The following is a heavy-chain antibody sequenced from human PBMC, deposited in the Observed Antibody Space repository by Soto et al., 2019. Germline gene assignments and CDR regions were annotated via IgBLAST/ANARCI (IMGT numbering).Heavy chain of an antibody. Sequence: GESLKISCAASGFTFSSYGMHWVRQAPGKGLEWVAVIWYDGSNKYYADSVKGRFTISRDNSKNTLYLQMNSLRAEDTAVYYCARDWNHVFDYWGQGTLVTVSS. CDR3: ARDWNHVFDY. CDR1: GFTFSSYG. V-gene: IGHV3-33*01. J-gene: IGHJ4*02. D-gene: IGHD1-1*01. CDR2: IWYDGSNK.